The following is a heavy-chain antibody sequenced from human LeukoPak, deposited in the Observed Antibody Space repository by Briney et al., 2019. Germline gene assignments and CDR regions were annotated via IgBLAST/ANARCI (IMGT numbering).Heavy chain of an antibody. D-gene: IGHD4-23*01. CDR2: IYYSGTT. V-gene: IGHV4-59*01. CDR1: GGSISYYY. CDR3: TREDRQTTVGEGIDV. Sequence: SETLSLTCTVSGGSISYYYWSWIRQSPGKGLEWIGYIYYSGTTNYNPSLKSRATTSLDTSKNKFSLHRSSVTSADTAVYYCTREDRQTTVGEGIDVWGEGTRVTVS. J-gene: IGHJ6*01.